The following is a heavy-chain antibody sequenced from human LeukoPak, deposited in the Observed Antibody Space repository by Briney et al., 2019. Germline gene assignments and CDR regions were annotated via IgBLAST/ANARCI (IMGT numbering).Heavy chain of an antibody. J-gene: IGHJ4*02. Sequence: PSQTLSLTCTVSGDSISSGDYYWSWIRQPAGKGLEWIGRISSSGSTNYNPSLKSRVTISVDTSKNQFSLKLSSVTAADTAVYYCWTRGATTISYTDYWGQGTLVTVSS. CDR1: GDSISSGDYY. CDR3: WTRGATTISYTDY. CDR2: ISSSGST. V-gene: IGHV4-61*02. D-gene: IGHD1-26*01.